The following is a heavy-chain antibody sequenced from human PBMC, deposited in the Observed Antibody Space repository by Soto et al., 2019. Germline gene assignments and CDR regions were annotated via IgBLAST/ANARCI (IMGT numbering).Heavy chain of an antibody. CDR2: ISAYNGNT. V-gene: IGHV1-18*04. Sequence: SVKVSCKASGYTFTSYGISWVRQAPGQGLEWIGWISAYNGNTNYAQKLQGRVTMTTDTSTSTAYMELRSLRSDDTAVYYCASGPVLRFLEWLPQDYYYGMDVWGQGTTVTVSS. J-gene: IGHJ6*02. CDR1: GYTFTSYG. CDR3: ASGPVLRFLEWLPQDYYYGMDV. D-gene: IGHD3-3*01.